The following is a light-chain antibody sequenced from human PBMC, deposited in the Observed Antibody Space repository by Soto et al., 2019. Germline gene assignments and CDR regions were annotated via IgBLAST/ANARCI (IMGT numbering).Light chain of an antibody. J-gene: IGKJ1*01. CDR2: EAS. Sequence: EIVLTQTPLSLSVTPGQPASISCKSSQSLMHSDGKTYLYWYLQRLGQPPQARMYEASNRFSGVTDRFSVSRSGTDFTLKISRVEADDGGVYYCRQGTQFPRTFGQGTKAEIK. CDR1: QSLMHSDGKTY. V-gene: IGKV2D-29*01. CDR3: RQGTQFPRT.